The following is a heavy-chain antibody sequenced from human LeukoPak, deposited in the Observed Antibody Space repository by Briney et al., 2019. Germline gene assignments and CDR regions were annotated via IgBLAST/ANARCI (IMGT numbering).Heavy chain of an antibody. V-gene: IGHV3-21*01. D-gene: IGHD1-26*01. CDR1: GFTFSSYS. CDR2: ISGSSSYI. CDR3: ARCYSGSQYFDY. J-gene: IGHJ4*02. Sequence: GGSLRLSCAASGFTFSSYSMNWVRQAPGKGLEWVSSISGSSSYIYYPDSVKGRFTISRDNAKNSLYLQMNSLRAEDTAVYYCARCYSGSQYFDYWGQGTLVTVSS.